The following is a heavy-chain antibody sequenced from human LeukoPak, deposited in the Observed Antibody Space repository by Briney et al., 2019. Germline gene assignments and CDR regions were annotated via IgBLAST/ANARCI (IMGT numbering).Heavy chain of an antibody. CDR1: GFTVSRNY. Sequence: GGSLRLSCAASGFTVSRNYMSWVRQAPGKGLEWVSAIHTSGDTCYADSVKGRFTISRDTSKNTLYLQINSLGVEDTAVYYCIVFGDSNHWGQGTLVTVSS. J-gene: IGHJ5*02. CDR3: IVFGDSNH. D-gene: IGHD4-17*01. CDR2: IHTSGDT. V-gene: IGHV3-53*01.